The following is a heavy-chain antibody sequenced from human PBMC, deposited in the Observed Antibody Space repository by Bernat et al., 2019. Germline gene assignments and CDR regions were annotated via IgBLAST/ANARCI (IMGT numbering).Heavy chain of an antibody. CDR1: GFTFSSYG. D-gene: IGHD6-19*01. Sequence: QVQLVESGGGVVQPGRSLRLSCAASGFTFSSYGMHWVRQAPGKGLEWVAVIWYDGSNKYYADSVKGRFTISRDNSKNTLYLQMNSLRAEDTAVYSCAREVSSGWNFDYWGQGTLVTVSS. V-gene: IGHV3-33*01. J-gene: IGHJ4*02. CDR3: AREVSSGWNFDY. CDR2: IWYDGSNK.